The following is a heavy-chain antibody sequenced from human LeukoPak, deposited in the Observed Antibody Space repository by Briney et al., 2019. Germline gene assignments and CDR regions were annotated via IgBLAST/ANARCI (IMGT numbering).Heavy chain of an antibody. V-gene: IGHV3-11*01. D-gene: IGHD2-8*01. CDR1: GFTFSDYY. CDR2: ISSSGTTM. J-gene: IGHJ4*02. Sequence: GGSLRLSCAASGFTFSDYYMSWIRQTPGKELEWVSYISSSGTTMEYAKSVKGRFTISRDNAKDSLYLQMNSLEAEDTAVYYCAKGHTYGMIWGQGTLVSVSS. CDR3: AKGHTYGMI.